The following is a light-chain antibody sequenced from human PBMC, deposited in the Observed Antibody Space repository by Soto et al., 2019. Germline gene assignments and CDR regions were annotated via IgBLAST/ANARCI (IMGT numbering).Light chain of an antibody. Sequence: DVVMTQSPLSLPVTLAQTASISCRSSQSLLYSDGNTYLIWFQQKPGQSPRSLNYKVSIRDSGIPDGFGGRSTGYDFTRKLSRVETEDVWVYYCMQGTNWPHTCGQGTKLEIK. CDR3: MQGTNWPHT. J-gene: IGKJ2*01. V-gene: IGKV2-30*01. CDR2: KVS. CDR1: QSLLYSDGNTY.